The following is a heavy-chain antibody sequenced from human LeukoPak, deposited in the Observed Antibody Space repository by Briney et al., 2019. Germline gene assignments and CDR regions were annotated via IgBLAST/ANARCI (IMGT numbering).Heavy chain of an antibody. Sequence: GSLRLSCAASGFPFSSYGMHWVRQAPGKGLEWVAVIWYDGSNKYYADSVKGRFTISRDNSKNTLYLQMNSLRAEDTTVYYCARWDILTGYYYWGQGTLVTVSS. D-gene: IGHD3-9*01. CDR3: ARWDILTGYYY. J-gene: IGHJ4*02. CDR2: IWYDGSNK. CDR1: GFPFSSYG. V-gene: IGHV3-33*01.